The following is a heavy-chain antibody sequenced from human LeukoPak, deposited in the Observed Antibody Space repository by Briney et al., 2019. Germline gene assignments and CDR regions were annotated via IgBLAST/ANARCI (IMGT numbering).Heavy chain of an antibody. J-gene: IGHJ3*02. CDR2: IIPIFGTA. D-gene: IGHD3-3*01. CDR3: ASRFPAAGAFDI. Sequence: SVKVPCKASGGTFSSYAISWVRQAPGQGLEWMGGIIPIFGTANYAQKFQGRVTITTDESTSTAYMELSSLRSEDTAVYYCASRFPAAGAFDIWGQGTMVTVSS. V-gene: IGHV1-69*05. CDR1: GGTFSSYA.